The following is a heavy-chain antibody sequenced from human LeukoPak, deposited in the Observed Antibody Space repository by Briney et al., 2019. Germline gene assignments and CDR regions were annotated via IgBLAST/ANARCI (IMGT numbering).Heavy chain of an antibody. CDR1: GFTFSSYG. CDR3: ARGGPSWDIVLMVYAASKIDY. J-gene: IGHJ4*02. D-gene: IGHD2-8*01. CDR2: IRYDGSNK. Sequence: GGSLRLSCAASGFTFSSYGIHWVRQAPGKGLEWVAFIRYDGSNKYYTDSVKGRFTISRDNSKNTLYLQMNSLRAEDTAVYYCARGGPSWDIVLMVYAASKIDYWGQGALVTVSS. V-gene: IGHV3-30*02.